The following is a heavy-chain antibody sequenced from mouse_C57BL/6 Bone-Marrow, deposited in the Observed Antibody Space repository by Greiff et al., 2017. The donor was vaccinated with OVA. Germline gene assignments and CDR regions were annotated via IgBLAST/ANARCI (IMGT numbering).Heavy chain of an antibody. D-gene: IGHD1-1*01. CDR2: IYPGGGYT. CDR1: GYTFTNYW. CDR3: ARVLYYSGSSPYYYAMDY. Sequence: QVQLQQSGAELVRPGTSVKMSCKASGYTFTNYWIGWAKQRPGHGLEWIGDIYPGGGYTNYNEKFKGKATLTADKSSSTAYMQFSSLTSEDSAIYYCARVLYYSGSSPYYYAMDYWGQGTSVTVSS. J-gene: IGHJ4*01. V-gene: IGHV1-63*01.